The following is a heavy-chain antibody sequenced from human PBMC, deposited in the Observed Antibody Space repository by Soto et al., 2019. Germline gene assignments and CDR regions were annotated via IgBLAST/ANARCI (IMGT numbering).Heavy chain of an antibody. CDR3: SLGPTYSHNKGYHQEWFDP. CDR1: GGTLRSYA. D-gene: IGHD3-16*02. Sequence: ASVKVSCKASGGTLRSYAISWLRQAPGQGLEWMGGIIPMVDTSNYAQKFHGRLTISADASRTTTYMDLTSLGSEDTAVYFCSLGPTYSHNKGYHQEWFDPWGQGTLVTVSS. V-gene: IGHV1-69*13. CDR2: IIPMVDTS. J-gene: IGHJ5*01.